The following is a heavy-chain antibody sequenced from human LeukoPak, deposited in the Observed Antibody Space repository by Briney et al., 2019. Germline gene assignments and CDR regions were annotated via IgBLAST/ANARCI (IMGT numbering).Heavy chain of an antibody. J-gene: IGHJ4*02. Sequence: GGSLRLSCAASGFTFISSAMSWVRQAPGKGPEWVSAISGSGGSTYYADSVKGRFTISRDNSKNTLYLQMNSLRAEDTAVYYCAKVPNTMIRGVIPYYFDYWGQGTLVTVSS. V-gene: IGHV3-23*01. D-gene: IGHD3-10*01. CDR2: ISGSGGST. CDR1: GFTFISSA. CDR3: AKVPNTMIRGVIPYYFDY.